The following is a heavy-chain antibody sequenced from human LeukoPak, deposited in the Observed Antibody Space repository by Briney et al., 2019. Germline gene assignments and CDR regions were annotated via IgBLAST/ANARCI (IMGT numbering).Heavy chain of an antibody. CDR3: AREGGGSYSRSAFDI. D-gene: IGHD1-26*01. V-gene: IGHV1-46*01. Sequence: GASVKVSCKASGYTFTSYYMHWVRQAPGQGLEWMGLINPSGGSTSYAQKFQGRVTMTRDMSTSTVYMELSSLRSEDTAVYYCAREGGGSYSRSAFDIWGQGTMVTVSS. CDR1: GYTFTSYY. J-gene: IGHJ3*02. CDR2: INPSGGST.